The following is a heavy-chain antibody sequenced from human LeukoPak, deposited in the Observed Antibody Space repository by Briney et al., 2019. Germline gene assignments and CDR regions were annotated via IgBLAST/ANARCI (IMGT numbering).Heavy chain of an antibody. V-gene: IGHV3-9*01. CDR1: GFTFDDYA. CDR3: ASERGFCGSTSCYPLLFDY. CDR2: ISWNSGSI. Sequence: GGSLRLSCAASGFTFDDYAMHWVRQAPGKGLEWVSGISWNSGSIGYADSVKGRFTISRDNAKNSLYLQMNSLRAEDTALYYCASERGFCGSTSCYPLLFDYWGQGTLVTVSS. J-gene: IGHJ4*02. D-gene: IGHD2-2*01.